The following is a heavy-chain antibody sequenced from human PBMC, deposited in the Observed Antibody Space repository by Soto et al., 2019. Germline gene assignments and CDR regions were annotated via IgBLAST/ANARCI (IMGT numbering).Heavy chain of an antibody. J-gene: IGHJ3*02. CDR1: GLTFSSYS. D-gene: IGHD3-3*01. CDR2: ISGSSDYI. CDR3: ARDHNYDFWSGYYGHDAFDI. V-gene: IGHV3-21*01. Sequence: GGSLRLSCAASGLTFSSYSMNWVRQAPGKGLEWVSSISGSSDYIYYADSVKGRFTISRDNAKNSLYLQMSSLRAEDTAVYYCARDHNYDFWSGYYGHDAFDIWGQGTKVTVSS.